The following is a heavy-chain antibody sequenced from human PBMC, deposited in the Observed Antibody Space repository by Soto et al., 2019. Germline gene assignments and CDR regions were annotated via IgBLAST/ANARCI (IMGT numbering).Heavy chain of an antibody. Sequence: SQTLSLTCAISGDSVSSNSAAWNWIRQSPSRGLEWLGRTYYRSKWYNDYAVSVKSRVTMSVDTSKKQFSLKLTSVTAADTAVYYCARYSSNWFQTEGMDVWGQGTTVTVSS. CDR3: ARYSSNWFQTEGMDV. J-gene: IGHJ6*02. CDR2: TYYRSKWYN. D-gene: IGHD6-13*01. V-gene: IGHV6-1*01. CDR1: GDSVSSNSAA.